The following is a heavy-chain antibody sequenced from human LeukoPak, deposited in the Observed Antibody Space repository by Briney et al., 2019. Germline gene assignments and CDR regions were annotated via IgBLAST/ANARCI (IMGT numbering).Heavy chain of an antibody. CDR1: GGSFSGYY. J-gene: IGHJ4*02. CDR2: INHSGST. Sequence: SETLSLTCAVYGGSFSGYYWSWIRQPPGKGLEWIGEINHSGSTNYNPSLKSRVTISVDTSKNQFSLKLSSVTAADTAVYYCARDLGYSSSSFDYWGQGTLVTVSS. CDR3: ARDLGYSSSSFDY. V-gene: IGHV4-34*01. D-gene: IGHD6-13*01.